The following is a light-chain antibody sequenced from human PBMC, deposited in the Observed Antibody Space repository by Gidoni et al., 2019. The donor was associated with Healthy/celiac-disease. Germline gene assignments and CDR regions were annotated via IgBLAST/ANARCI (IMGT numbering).Light chain of an antibody. Sequence: DIQLPKSPSSLSASVGDRVTITCRASQSISSYLNWYQQKPGKAPKLLIYAASSLQSGVPSRFSGSGSGTDFTLTISSLQPEDFATYYCQQSYSTPLTFGGXTKVEIK. V-gene: IGKV1-39*01. CDR1: QSISSY. CDR2: AAS. J-gene: IGKJ4*01. CDR3: QQSYSTPLT.